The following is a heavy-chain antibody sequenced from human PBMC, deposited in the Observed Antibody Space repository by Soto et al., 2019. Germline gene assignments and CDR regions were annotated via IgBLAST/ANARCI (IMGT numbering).Heavy chain of an antibody. J-gene: IGHJ6*02. D-gene: IGHD1-1*01. CDR2: ISYDGSNK. Sequence: QVQLVESGGGVVQPGKSLRLSCAASGFTFSSYAMHWVRQAPGKGLEWVAVISYDGSNKYYADSVKGRFTISRDNSKNPLYLQMNSLRAEDTAVYYCARDRLRYNWNDFPYYYYGMDVWGQGPTVTVSS. CDR3: ARDRLRYNWNDFPYYYYGMDV. CDR1: GFTFSSYA. V-gene: IGHV3-30-3*01.